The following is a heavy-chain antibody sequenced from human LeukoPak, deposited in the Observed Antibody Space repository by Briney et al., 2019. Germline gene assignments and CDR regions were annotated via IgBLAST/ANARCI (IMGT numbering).Heavy chain of an antibody. Sequence: GGSLRLSCAASGFTFSSYAMSWVRQAPGKGLEWASAISGSGGSTYYADSVKGRFTISRDNSKNTLYLQMNSLRAEDTAVYYCAKAVAGTRYYFDYWGQGTLVTVSS. CDR3: AKAVAGTRYYFDY. CDR1: GFTFSSYA. V-gene: IGHV3-23*01. D-gene: IGHD6-19*01. CDR2: ISGSGGST. J-gene: IGHJ4*02.